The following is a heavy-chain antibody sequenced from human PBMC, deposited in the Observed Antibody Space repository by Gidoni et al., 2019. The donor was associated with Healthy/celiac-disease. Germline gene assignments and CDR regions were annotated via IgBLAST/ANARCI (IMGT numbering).Heavy chain of an antibody. Sequence: EVQLVESGGGLVQPGGSLRLSCAASGFTFSSYEMNWVRQAPGKGLEWVSYISSSGSTIYYADSVKGRFTISRDNAKNSLYLQMNSLRAEDTAVYYCARDCSGGSCYAKDRVGYWGQGTLVTVSS. V-gene: IGHV3-48*03. D-gene: IGHD2-15*01. CDR3: ARDCSGGSCYAKDRVGY. CDR2: ISSSGSTI. J-gene: IGHJ4*02. CDR1: GFTFSSYE.